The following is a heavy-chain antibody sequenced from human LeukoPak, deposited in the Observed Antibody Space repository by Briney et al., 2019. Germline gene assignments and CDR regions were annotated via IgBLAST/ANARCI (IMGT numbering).Heavy chain of an antibody. CDR1: GLTFSTYG. CDR2: IRYDGTNK. D-gene: IGHD2-2*01. V-gene: IGHV3-30*02. CDR3: AKDLVVYCSSSSCPIDY. J-gene: IGHJ4*02. Sequence: PGGSLRLSCAASGLTFSTYGMHWVRQAPAKGLVEVAFIRYDGTNKYYADSVKGRFTISRDNSKNTLYLQMNSLRPEDTALYYCAKDLVVYCSSSSCPIDYWGQGTLVTVSS.